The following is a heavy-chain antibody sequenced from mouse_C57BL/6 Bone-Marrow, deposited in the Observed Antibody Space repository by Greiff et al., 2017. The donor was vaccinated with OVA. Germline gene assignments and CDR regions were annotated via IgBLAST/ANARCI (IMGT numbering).Heavy chain of an antibody. D-gene: IGHD1-1*01. V-gene: IGHV1-80*01. Sequence: VKLQESGAELVKPGASVKISCKASGYAFSSYWMNWVKQRPGKGLEWIGQIYPGDGDTNYNGKFKGKATLSADKSSSTAYMQLSSLTSEDSAVYFCARPGSSSPFGYWGQGTLVTVSA. J-gene: IGHJ3*01. CDR3: ARPGSSSPFGY. CDR1: GYAFSSYW. CDR2: IYPGDGDT.